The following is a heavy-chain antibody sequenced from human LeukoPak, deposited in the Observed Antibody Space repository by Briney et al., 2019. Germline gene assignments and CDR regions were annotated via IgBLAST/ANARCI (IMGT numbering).Heavy chain of an antibody. CDR2: IYYSGST. CDR1: GGSISSSSYY. V-gene: IGHV4-39*07. Sequence: SETLSLTCTVSGGSISSSSYYWGWIRQPPGKGLEWIGSIYYSGSTYYNPSLKSRVTISVDTSKNQFSLTLSSVTAADTAVYYCARDPAGVEYFQHWGQGTLVTVSS. CDR3: ARDPAGVEYFQH. J-gene: IGHJ1*01. D-gene: IGHD3-3*01.